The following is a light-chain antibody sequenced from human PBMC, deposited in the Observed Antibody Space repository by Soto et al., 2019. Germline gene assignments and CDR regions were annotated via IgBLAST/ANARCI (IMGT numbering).Light chain of an antibody. V-gene: IGLV2-14*01. CDR3: SSYLSNSIVV. CDR2: EVS. J-gene: IGLJ2*01. CDR1: SSDVGDYNY. Sequence: QSALTQPASVSGSPGQSITISCTGTSSDVGDYNYVSWYQQHPGKAPKLMIYEVSHRLSGVSNRFSGSKSGYTASLTISGLQDEDEADYYCSSYLSNSIVVFGGGTKVTVL.